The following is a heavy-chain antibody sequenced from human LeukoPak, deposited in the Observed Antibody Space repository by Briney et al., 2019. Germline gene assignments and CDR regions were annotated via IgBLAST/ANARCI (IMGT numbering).Heavy chain of an antibody. D-gene: IGHD4/OR15-4a*01. CDR1: GGTFSSYA. J-gene: IGHJ4*02. CDR2: IIPIFGTA. V-gene: IGHV1-69*06. Sequence: SVKVSCKASGGTFSSYAISWVRQAPGQGLEWMGGIIPIFGTAIYAQKFQGRVTMSEDTSTDTAYMDLSSLRSEDTAVYYCATEVVGYGDVHYFDSWGQGTLVTVSS. CDR3: ATEVVGYGDVHYFDS.